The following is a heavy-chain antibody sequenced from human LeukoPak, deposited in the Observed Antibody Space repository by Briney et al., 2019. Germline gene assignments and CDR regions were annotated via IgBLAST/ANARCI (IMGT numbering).Heavy chain of an antibody. J-gene: IGHJ4*02. D-gene: IGHD3-10*01. CDR2: INWDGSTT. V-gene: IGHV3-20*04. CDR1: GFVFDDYG. CDR3: ARDREGQLLWFGELGY. Sequence: GGSLRLSCAASGFVFDDYGMSWVRQAPGKGLEWVSAINWDGSTTSYADSVKGRFTISRDKAKKSLYLQMNSLRAEDTALYYCARDREGQLLWFGELGYWGQGTLVAVSS.